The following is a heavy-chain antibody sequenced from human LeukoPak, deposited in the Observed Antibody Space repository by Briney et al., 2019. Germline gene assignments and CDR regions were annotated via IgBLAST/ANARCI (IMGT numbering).Heavy chain of an antibody. Sequence: SETLSLTCVVYGGSFSGYYWSWIRQPPGKGLEWIGEINHSGSTNYNPSLKSRVTISVDTSKNQFSLKLSSVTAADTAVYYCARNYDSSGYIDYWGQGTLVTVSS. J-gene: IGHJ4*02. CDR3: ARNYDSSGYIDY. D-gene: IGHD3-22*01. CDR1: GGSFSGYY. CDR2: INHSGST. V-gene: IGHV4-34*01.